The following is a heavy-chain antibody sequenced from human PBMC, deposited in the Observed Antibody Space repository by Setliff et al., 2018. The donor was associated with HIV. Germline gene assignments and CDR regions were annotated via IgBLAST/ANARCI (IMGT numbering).Heavy chain of an antibody. D-gene: IGHD2-15*01. V-gene: IGHV3-30-3*01. CDR2: ISYDGSNK. J-gene: IGHJ6*02. CDR1: GFTFSSYA. CDR3: ARIRGFCSGGSCYPYYYYAMDV. Sequence: GGSLRLSCAASGFTFSSYAMHWVRQAPGKGLEWVAAISYDGSNKYYADSVKGRFTISRDNSKNTLYLQMNSLRAEDTAVYYCARIRGFCSGGSCYPYYYYAMDVWGQGTTVTVSS.